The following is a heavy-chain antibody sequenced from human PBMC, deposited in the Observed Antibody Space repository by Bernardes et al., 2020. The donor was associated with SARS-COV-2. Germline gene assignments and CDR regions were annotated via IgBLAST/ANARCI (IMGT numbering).Heavy chain of an antibody. CDR1: GYTFTSYG. CDR2: ISAYNGNT. J-gene: IGHJ4*02. CDR3: ARGPWLGYCSGGSCYALDY. Sequence: ASVKVSCKASGYTFTSYGISWVRQAPGQGLEWMGWISAYNGNTNYAQKLQGRVTMTTDTSTSTAYMELRSLRSDDTAVYYCARGPWLGYCSGGSCYALDYWGQGTLVTVSS. V-gene: IGHV1-18*01. D-gene: IGHD2-15*01.